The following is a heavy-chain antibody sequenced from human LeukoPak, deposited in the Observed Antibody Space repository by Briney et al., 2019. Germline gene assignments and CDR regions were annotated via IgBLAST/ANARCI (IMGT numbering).Heavy chain of an antibody. J-gene: IGHJ5*02. V-gene: IGHV1-18*01. D-gene: IGHD2-2*01. CDR3: ARDPGVVPHDP. CDR1: GYTFTSYG. CDR2: INPNSGGT. Sequence: ASVKVSCKASGYTFTSYGISWVRQAPGQGLEWMGWINPNSGGTNYAQKLQGRVTMTTDTSTSTAYMELRSLRSDDTAVYYCARDPGVVPHDPWGQGTLVTVSS.